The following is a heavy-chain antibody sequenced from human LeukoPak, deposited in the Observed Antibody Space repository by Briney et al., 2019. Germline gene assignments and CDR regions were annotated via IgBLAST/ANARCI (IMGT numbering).Heavy chain of an antibody. CDR2: ISSSSSTI. V-gene: IGHV3-48*04. D-gene: IGHD2-15*01. Sequence: GGSLRLSCAASGFTFSSYSMNWVRQAPGKGLEWVSYISSSSSTIYYADSVKGRFTISRDNAKNSLYLQMNSLRAEETAVYYCAREGGYYGMDVWGQGTTVTVSS. CDR3: AREGGYYGMDV. CDR1: GFTFSSYS. J-gene: IGHJ6*02.